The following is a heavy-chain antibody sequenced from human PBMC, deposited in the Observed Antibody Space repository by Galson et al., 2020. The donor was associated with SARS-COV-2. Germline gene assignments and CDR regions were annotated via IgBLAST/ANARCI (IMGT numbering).Heavy chain of an antibody. V-gene: IGHV3-30*04. D-gene: IGHD4-17*01. Sequence: QLGESLKISCAASGFTFTNYAIHWVRQAPGKGLEWVAVISHDGRIEVYADSVKGRFTISRGNSENMLFLQMDSLRADDTAVYYCARDVYGGAFEIWGQGTMVTVSS. CDR3: ARDVYGGAFEI. CDR2: ISHDGRIE. CDR1: GFTFTNYA. J-gene: IGHJ3*02.